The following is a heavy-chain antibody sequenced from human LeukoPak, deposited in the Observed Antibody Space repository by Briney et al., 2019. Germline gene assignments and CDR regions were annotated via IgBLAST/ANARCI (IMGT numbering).Heavy chain of an antibody. V-gene: IGHV3-21*01. J-gene: IGHJ4*02. CDR2: IVSSGRYI. D-gene: IGHD2-2*02. CDR3: ARESGGYCSTTSCYKGYFDY. Sequence: GGSLRLSCAASGFTFSSYSMNWVRQAPGKGLEWVSSIVSSGRYIYYADSLKGRFTISRDNAKNSLYLQMNGLRAEDTAVYYCARESGGYCSTTSCYKGYFDYWGQGTLVTISS. CDR1: GFTFSSYS.